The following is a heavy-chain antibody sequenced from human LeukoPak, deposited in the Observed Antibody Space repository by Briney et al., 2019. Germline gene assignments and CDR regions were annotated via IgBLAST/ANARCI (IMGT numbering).Heavy chain of an antibody. D-gene: IGHD3-3*01. V-gene: IGHV1-18*01. CDR2: ISAYNGNT. J-gene: IGHJ4*02. Sequence: ASVKVSCKASGYTFTSYGISWVRQAPGQGLEWMGWISAYNGNTNYAQKLQGRVTMTTDTSTSTAYMELRSLRSDDTAVYYCARGGGGRYYDFWSGLFDYWGQGTLVTVSS. CDR3: ARGGGGRYYDFWSGLFDY. CDR1: GYTFTSYG.